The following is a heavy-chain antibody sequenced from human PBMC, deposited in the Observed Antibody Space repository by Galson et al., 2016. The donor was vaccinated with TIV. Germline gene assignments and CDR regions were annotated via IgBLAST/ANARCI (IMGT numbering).Heavy chain of an antibody. D-gene: IGHD4-17*01. V-gene: IGHV4-38-2*02. CDR1: GYSIKSGYF. CDR3: MREGSTVTMHHYFGMDV. Sequence: LTCAVSGYSIKSGYFWGWIRQPPGKGLQRIGSIYESGTTYSHPSLKSRLTMSVDTSKNHFSLKLSSVTAADTAVYYCMREGSTVTMHHYFGMDVWGQGTSVTVSS. CDR2: IYESGTT. J-gene: IGHJ6*02.